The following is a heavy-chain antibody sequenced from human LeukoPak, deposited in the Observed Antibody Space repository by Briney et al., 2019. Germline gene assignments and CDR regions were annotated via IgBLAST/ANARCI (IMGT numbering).Heavy chain of an antibody. Sequence: PGGSLRLSCAASGFTFSSYVMGWVRQAQGMRLEWVSAIGSSGTSTYYADSVKGRFTISRDNSKNTLYLQMNSLRAEDTAVYYCAKVPQYCSTTSCYYLGVDVWGQGTTVTVSS. CDR3: AKVPQYCSTTSCYYLGVDV. CDR1: GFTFSSYV. J-gene: IGHJ6*02. D-gene: IGHD2-2*01. CDR2: IGSSGTST. V-gene: IGHV3-23*01.